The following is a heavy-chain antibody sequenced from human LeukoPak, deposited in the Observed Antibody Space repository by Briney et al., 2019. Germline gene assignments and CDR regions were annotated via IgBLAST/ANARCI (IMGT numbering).Heavy chain of an antibody. Sequence: ASVKVSCKASGYTFTSYDINWVRQATGQGLEWMEWMNPNSGNTGYAQKFQGRVTITRNTSIGTAYMELSSLRSEDTAVYYCAREDYDSSGYYYHSLFRFDPWGQGTLVTVSS. CDR1: GYTFTSYD. D-gene: IGHD3-22*01. CDR3: AREDYDSSGYYYHSLFRFDP. V-gene: IGHV1-8*03. CDR2: MNPNSGNT. J-gene: IGHJ5*02.